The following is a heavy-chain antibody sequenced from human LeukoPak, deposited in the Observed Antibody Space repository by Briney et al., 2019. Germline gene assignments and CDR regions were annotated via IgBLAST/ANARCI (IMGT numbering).Heavy chain of an antibody. Sequence: GASVKVSCKASGYTFTCYYMHWVRQAPGQGLEWMGWINPNSGGTNYAQKFQGRVTMTRDTSISTAYMELSRLRSDDTAVYYCARDSGLPYYYYYMDVWGKGTTVTVSS. CDR1: GYTFTCYY. V-gene: IGHV1-2*02. D-gene: IGHD6-19*01. CDR3: ARDSGLPYYYYYMDV. J-gene: IGHJ6*03. CDR2: INPNSGGT.